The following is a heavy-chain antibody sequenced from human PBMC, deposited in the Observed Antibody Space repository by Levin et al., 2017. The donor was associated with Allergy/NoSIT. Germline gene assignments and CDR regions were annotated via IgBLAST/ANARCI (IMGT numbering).Heavy chain of an antibody. J-gene: IGHJ3*02. CDR2: ISSSSSYI. CDR3: ARARKGIAAAGRGYDAFDI. D-gene: IGHD6-13*01. Sequence: AASVKVSCAASGFTFSSYSMNWVRQAPGKGLEWVSSISSSSSYIYYADSVKGRFTISRDNAKNSLYLQMNSLRAEDTAVYYCARARKGIAAAGRGYDAFDIWGQGTMVTVSS. CDR1: GFTFSSYS. V-gene: IGHV3-21*01.